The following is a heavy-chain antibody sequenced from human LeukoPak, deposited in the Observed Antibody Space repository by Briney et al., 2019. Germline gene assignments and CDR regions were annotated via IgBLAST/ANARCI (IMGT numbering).Heavy chain of an antibody. D-gene: IGHD1-1*01. CDR3: ARDKTGTTTLGDY. V-gene: IGHV1-2*02. CDR2: INPNSGGT. Sequence: ASVKVSCKASGYTFTGYYMHWVRQAPGKGLEWMGWINPNSGGTNYAQKFKGRVTMTRDTSISTTYMELSRLRSDDTAVYYCARDKTGTTTLGDYWGQGSLVTVSS. CDR1: GYTFTGYY. J-gene: IGHJ4*02.